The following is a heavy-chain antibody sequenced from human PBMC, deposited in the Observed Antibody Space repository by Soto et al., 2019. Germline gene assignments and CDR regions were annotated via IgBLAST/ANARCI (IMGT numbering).Heavy chain of an antibody. D-gene: IGHD3-10*01. CDR3: ARTVNTMVRGCMDV. J-gene: IGHJ6*02. V-gene: IGHV1-18*01. Sequence: ASVKVSCKASGYTFTSYGISWVRQAPGQGLEWMGWISAYNGNTNYAQKLQGRVTMTTDTSTSTAYMELRSLRSDDTAVYYCARTVNTMVRGCMDVWGQGTTVTVSS. CDR1: GYTFTSYG. CDR2: ISAYNGNT.